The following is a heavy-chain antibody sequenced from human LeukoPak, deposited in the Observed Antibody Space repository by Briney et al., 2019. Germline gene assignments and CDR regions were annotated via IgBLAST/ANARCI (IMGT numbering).Heavy chain of an antibody. J-gene: IGHJ4*02. D-gene: IGHD3-3*01. Sequence: GASVKVSCKASGYTFTSYYMHWVRQAPGQGLKWMGIINPSGGSTSYAQKFQGRVTMTRDTSTSTVYMELSSLRSEDTAVYYCAKDPYDFWSGSPFDYWGQGTLVTVSS. CDR1: GYTFTSYY. CDR3: AKDPYDFWSGSPFDY. V-gene: IGHV1-46*01. CDR2: INPSGGST.